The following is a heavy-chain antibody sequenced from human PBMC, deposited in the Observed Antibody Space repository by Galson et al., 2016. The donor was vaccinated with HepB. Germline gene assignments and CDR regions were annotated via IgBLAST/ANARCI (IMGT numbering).Heavy chain of an antibody. Sequence: SLRLSCAVSGFSVSINYMSWARQAPGKGLEWVSVMYSGGGTSYADSVKGRFTISSDNSKNTLYLQMNSLRAEDTAVYYCTRVLQWFGERWFDPWGQGTLVTVSS. CDR3: TRVLQWFGERWFDP. D-gene: IGHD3-10*01. V-gene: IGHV3-53*01. CDR1: GFSVSINY. J-gene: IGHJ5*02. CDR2: MYSGGGT.